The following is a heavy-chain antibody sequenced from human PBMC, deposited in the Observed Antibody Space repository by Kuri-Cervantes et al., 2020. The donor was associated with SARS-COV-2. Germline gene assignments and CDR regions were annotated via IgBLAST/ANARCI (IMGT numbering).Heavy chain of an antibody. V-gene: IGHV3-21*04. D-gene: IGHD6-6*01. Sequence: GGSLRLSCAASGFTFSSYSMNWVRQAPGKGLEWVSSISSSSSYIYYADSVKGRFTISRDNAKNSLYLQMNSLRAEDTAVYYCARVTRYSSSSASDDYYYYMDVWGKGTTVTVSS. J-gene: IGHJ6*03. CDR3: ARVTRYSSSSASDDYYYYMDV. CDR1: GFTFSSYS. CDR2: ISSSSSYI.